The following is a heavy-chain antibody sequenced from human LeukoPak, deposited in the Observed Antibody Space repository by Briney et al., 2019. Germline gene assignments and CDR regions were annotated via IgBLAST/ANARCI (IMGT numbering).Heavy chain of an antibody. Sequence: SETLSLTCTVSGYSISSGYYWGWIRRPPGKGLEWSGRIYHSGSTYYNPSLKSRVTISVDTSKNQFSLKLRSVTAADTAVYYCARGGYDFWSGYSIGAFDIWGQGTMVTVSS. CDR3: ARGGYDFWSGYSIGAFDI. J-gene: IGHJ3*02. V-gene: IGHV4-38-2*02. CDR2: IYHSGST. D-gene: IGHD3-3*01. CDR1: GYSISSGYY.